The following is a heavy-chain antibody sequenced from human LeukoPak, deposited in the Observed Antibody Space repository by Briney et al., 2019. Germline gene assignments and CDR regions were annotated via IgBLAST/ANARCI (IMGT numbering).Heavy chain of an antibody. D-gene: IGHD3-3*01. CDR1: GYTFTSYG. V-gene: IGHV1-18*01. CDR3: ARDHCDFWSGYYSWFDP. CDR2: ISAYNGNT. Sequence: ASVKVSCKASGYTFTSYGISWVRQAPGQGLEWMGWISAYNGNTNYAQKLQGRVTMTTDTSTSTAYMELRSLRSDDTAVYYCARDHCDFWSGYYSWFDPWGQGTLVTVSS. J-gene: IGHJ5*02.